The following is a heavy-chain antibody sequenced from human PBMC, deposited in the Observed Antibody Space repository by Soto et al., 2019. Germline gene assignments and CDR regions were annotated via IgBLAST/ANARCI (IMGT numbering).Heavy chain of an antibody. CDR1: GGSISSYY. CDR3: ARVQGHGEFDY. J-gene: IGHJ4*02. V-gene: IGHV4-59*08. D-gene: IGHD3-10*01. Sequence: SETLSLTCTVSGGSISSYYRSWIRQPPGKGLEWIGYIYYSGSTNYNPSLKSRVTISVDTSKNQFSLKLSSVTAADTAVYYCARVQGHGEFDYWGQGTLVTVSS. CDR2: IYYSGST.